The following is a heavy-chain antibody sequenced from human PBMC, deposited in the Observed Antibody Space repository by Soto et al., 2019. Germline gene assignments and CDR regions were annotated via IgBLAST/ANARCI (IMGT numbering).Heavy chain of an antibody. CDR2: INAGNGNT. V-gene: IGHV1-3*01. CDR1: GYTFTSYA. D-gene: IGHD2-15*01. Sequence: GASVKVSCKASGYTFTSYAMHWVRQAPGQRLEWMGWINAGNGNTKYSQKFQGRVTITRDTSASTAYMELSSLRSEDTAVYYCARSPARYCSGGSCIFDYWGQGTLVTVSS. CDR3: ARSPARYCSGGSCIFDY. J-gene: IGHJ4*02.